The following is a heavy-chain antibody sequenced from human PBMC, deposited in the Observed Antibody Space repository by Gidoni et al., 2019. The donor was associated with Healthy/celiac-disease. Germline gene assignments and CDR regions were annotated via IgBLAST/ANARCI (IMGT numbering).Heavy chain of an antibody. Sequence: QLQLPESGPGLVKPSETLSLTCTVPGGSISSSSYYWGWICQPPGKGLEWIGRIYYSGSTYYNPSLKSRVTISVDTSKNQFSLKLSSVTAADTAVYYCARHRKTVTDGMDVWGQGTTVTVSS. CDR1: GGSISSSSYY. CDR2: IYYSGST. V-gene: IGHV4-39*01. D-gene: IGHD4-17*01. J-gene: IGHJ6*02. CDR3: ARHRKTVTDGMDV.